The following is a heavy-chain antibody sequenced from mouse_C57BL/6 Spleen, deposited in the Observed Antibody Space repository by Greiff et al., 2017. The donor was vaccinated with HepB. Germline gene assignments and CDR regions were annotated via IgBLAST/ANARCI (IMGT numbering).Heavy chain of an antibody. Sequence: VESGGFLVKPGWSLKLSCAASGFTFSSYAMSWVRQTPEKRLEWVATISDGGSYTYYPDNVKGRFTISRDNAKNNLYLQMSHLKSEDTAMYYCARDRDGYSYYFDYWGQGTTLTVSS. CDR3: ARDRDGYSYYFDY. D-gene: IGHD2-3*01. V-gene: IGHV5-4*01. J-gene: IGHJ2*01. CDR1: GFTFSSYA. CDR2: ISDGGSYT.